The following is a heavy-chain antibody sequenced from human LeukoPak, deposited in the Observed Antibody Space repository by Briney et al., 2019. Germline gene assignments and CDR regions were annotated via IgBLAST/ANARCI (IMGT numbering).Heavy chain of an antibody. Sequence: QPGGSLTLSCAASAFTVSSNCMSWVRQAPGKGLEWVSVIYSGGSTYYADSVKGRFTISRDNSKNTLYLQMNSLRAEDTAVYYCARDGDYGDLGSFDYWGQGTLDTVSS. D-gene: IGHD4-17*01. V-gene: IGHV3-66*02. CDR3: ARDGDYGDLGSFDY. CDR1: AFTVSSNC. J-gene: IGHJ4*02. CDR2: IYSGGST.